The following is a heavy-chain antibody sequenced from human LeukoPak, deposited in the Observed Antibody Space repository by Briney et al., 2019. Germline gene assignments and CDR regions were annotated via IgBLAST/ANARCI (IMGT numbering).Heavy chain of an antibody. J-gene: IGHJ4*02. V-gene: IGHV3-23*01. CDR3: AKDLNWNDRGHY. CDR2: ISGSGGST. CDR1: GGSFSGYY. Sequence: ETLSLTCAVYGGSFSGYYWSWVRQAPGKGLEWVSAISGSGGSTYYADSVKGRFTISRDNSKNTLYLQMNSLRAEDTAVYYCAKDLNWNDRGHYWGQGTLVTVSS. D-gene: IGHD1-20*01.